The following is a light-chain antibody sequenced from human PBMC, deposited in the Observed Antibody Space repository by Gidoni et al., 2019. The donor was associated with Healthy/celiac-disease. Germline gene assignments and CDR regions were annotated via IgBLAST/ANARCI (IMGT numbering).Light chain of an antibody. Sequence: QPVLTQPPSVSGAPGQRATISCTGSSSNTGAGYDVHWYQQLPGTAPKLLIYGNSNRPSGVPDRFSGSKSGTSASLAITGLQAEDEADYYCQSYDSSLSGPYYVFGTGTKVTVL. CDR3: QSYDSSLSGPYYV. CDR1: SSNTGAGYD. J-gene: IGLJ1*01. V-gene: IGLV1-40*01. CDR2: GNS.